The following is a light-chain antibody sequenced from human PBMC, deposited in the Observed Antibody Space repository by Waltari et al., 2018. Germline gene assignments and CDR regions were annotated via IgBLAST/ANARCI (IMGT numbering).Light chain of an antibody. CDR2: KDS. CDR3: RSADSSGKYVL. Sequence: SYELTQPPSVSVSPGQTARITCSGDALPNQYAHWYQQKPGQAPVVVISKDSARLSGIPERFSGSSSGTTVTLTISGVQAEDEADYYCRSADSSGKYVLFGGGTKLTVL. J-gene: IGLJ3*02. V-gene: IGLV3-25*03. CDR1: ALPNQY.